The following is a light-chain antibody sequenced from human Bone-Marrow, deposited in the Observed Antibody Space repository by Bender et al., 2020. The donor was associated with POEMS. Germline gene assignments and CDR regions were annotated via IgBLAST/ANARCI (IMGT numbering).Light chain of an antibody. Sequence: QSVLTQPPSASGTPGQRVTISCSGRSSNIGNNAVNWYQHLPGTAPKLLIFSTSQRPSGVPDRFSGSKSGTSASLAIAGLQSEDETDYYCAAWDDSLNGWVFGGGTKVTVL. CDR2: STS. J-gene: IGLJ3*02. CDR3: AAWDDSLNGWV. V-gene: IGLV1-44*01. CDR1: SSNIGNNA.